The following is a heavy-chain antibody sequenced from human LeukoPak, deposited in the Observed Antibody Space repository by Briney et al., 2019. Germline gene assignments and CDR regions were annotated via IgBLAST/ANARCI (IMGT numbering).Heavy chain of an antibody. CDR2: IIPIFGTA. J-gene: IGHJ4*02. V-gene: IGHV1-69*06. Sequence: ASVKVSCKASGGTFSSYAISWVRQAPGQGLEWMGGIIPIFGTANYAQKFQGRVTITADKSTSTAYMELSSLRSEDTAVYYCARGFLYSRGWNDYWGQGTLVTVSS. CDR3: ARGFLYSRGWNDY. D-gene: IGHD6-19*01. CDR1: GGTFSSYA.